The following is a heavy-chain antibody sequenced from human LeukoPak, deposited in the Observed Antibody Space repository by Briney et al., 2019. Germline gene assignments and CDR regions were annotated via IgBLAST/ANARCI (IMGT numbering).Heavy chain of an antibody. Sequence: SQALSLTSAISGGSVSSNRGAWTWIRQSPPRGLEWRGRTYYRSKWYNDYAVSVKSRITINPDTSKNQFPLQLKSLTPEDTAVYYCARGHNWGEWGFDYWGQGTLVTVSS. CDR1: GGSVSSNRGA. J-gene: IGHJ4*02. CDR3: ARGHNWGEWGFDY. D-gene: IGHD1-1*01. CDR2: TYYRSKWYN. V-gene: IGHV6-1*01.